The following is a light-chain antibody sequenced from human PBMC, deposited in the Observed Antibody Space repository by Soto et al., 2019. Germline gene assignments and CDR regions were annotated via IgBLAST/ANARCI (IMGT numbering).Light chain of an antibody. CDR3: CSYAGRYTAV. CDR2: DVT. Sequence: QSALTQRRSVSGSPGQSVTISCTGTSYDVGFYDYVSWYQQHPGKAPKLMIYDVTQRPSGVPDRFSGSKSGNTASLTISGLQSEDEADYYCCSYAGRYTAVFGIGTKLTVL. CDR1: SYDVGFYDY. J-gene: IGLJ1*01. V-gene: IGLV2-11*01.